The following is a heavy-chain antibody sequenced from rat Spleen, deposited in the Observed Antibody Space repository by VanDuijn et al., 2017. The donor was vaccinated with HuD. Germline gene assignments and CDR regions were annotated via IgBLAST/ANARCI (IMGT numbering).Heavy chain of an antibody. J-gene: IGHJ2*01. Sequence: EVQLVESGGGLVQPGRSLKLSCAASGFTFSNYDMAWVRQAPTKGLAWVASISTSGGSTYYRDSVKGRFTVSRDNAKSTLYLQMDSLRSEDTATYYCARHIYGFNPTGFDYWGQGVMVTVSS. CDR2: ISTSGGST. V-gene: IGHV5-25*01. CDR3: ARHIYGFNPTGFDY. D-gene: IGHD1-9*01. CDR1: GFTFSNYD.